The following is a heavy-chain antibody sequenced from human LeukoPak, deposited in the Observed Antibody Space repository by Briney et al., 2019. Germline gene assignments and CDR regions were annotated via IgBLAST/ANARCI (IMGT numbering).Heavy chain of an antibody. V-gene: IGHV3-30*18. CDR1: RFTFSSYG. Sequence: PGGSLRLSCAASRFTFSSYGMHWVRQAPGKGLEWVAVISYDGSNKYYADSVKGRFTISRDNSKNTLYLQMNSLRAEDTAVYYCAKAWGTYYYYYMDVWGKGTTVTVSS. CDR2: ISYDGSNK. D-gene: IGHD7-27*01. CDR3: AKAWGTYYYYYMDV. J-gene: IGHJ6*03.